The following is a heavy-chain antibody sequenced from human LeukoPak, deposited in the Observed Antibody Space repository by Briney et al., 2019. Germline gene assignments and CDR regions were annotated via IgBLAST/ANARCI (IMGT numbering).Heavy chain of an antibody. Sequence: SETLSLTCAVYSGSFSGYYWSWIRQPPGKGLEWIGEINHSGSTNYNPSLKSRVTISVDTSKNQFSLKLSSVTAADTAVYYCARGWIQLWLRGDYFDYWGQGTLVTVSS. V-gene: IGHV4-34*01. D-gene: IGHD5-18*01. CDR3: ARGWIQLWLRGDYFDY. CDR1: SGSFSGYY. J-gene: IGHJ4*02. CDR2: INHSGST.